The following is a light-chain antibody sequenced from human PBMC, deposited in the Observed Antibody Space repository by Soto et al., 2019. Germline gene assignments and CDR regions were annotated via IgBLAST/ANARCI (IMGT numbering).Light chain of an antibody. V-gene: IGKV3-20*01. CDR3: QQYGDLPWT. J-gene: IGKJ1*01. Sequence: ALTQSPGTLSSSPGERATLSCRASQAVSSNYLAWYQQKPGQAPRLLISGASDRATGVPDRFSGSGSGTDFTITIDRLESEDFAVYFCQQYGDLPWTFDQGTKVEI. CDR2: GAS. CDR1: QAVSSNY.